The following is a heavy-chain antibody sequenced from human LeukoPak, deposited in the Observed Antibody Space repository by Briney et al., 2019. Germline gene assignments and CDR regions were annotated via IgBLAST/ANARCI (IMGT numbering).Heavy chain of an antibody. CDR2: ISSSGSTI. Sequence: PTGGSLRLSCAASGFTFSSYGMTWVRQAPGKGLEWVSYISSSGSTIYYADSVKGRFTISRDNAKNTLYLQMNSLRAEDTAVYYCARGGSYFDAFDIWGQGTMVTVSS. D-gene: IGHD1-26*01. CDR1: GFTFSSYG. J-gene: IGHJ3*02. V-gene: IGHV3-48*04. CDR3: ARGGSYFDAFDI.